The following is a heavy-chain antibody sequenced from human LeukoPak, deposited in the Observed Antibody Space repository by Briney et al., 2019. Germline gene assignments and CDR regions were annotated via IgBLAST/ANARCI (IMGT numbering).Heavy chain of an antibody. J-gene: IGHJ4*02. V-gene: IGHV4-34*01. CDR3: ARGYGDLTIDY. D-gene: IGHD4-17*01. CDR2: IDHSGST. Sequence: KPSETLSLTCAVYGGSFSGRYWSWIRQPPGKGLEWIGEIDHSGSTNYNPSLKSRVTISVDTSKNQFSLKLSSVTAADTAVYYCARGYGDLTIDYWGQGTLVTVSS. CDR1: GGSFSGRY.